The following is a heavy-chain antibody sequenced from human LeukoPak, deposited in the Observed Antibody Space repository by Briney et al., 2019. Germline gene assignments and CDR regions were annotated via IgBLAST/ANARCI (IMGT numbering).Heavy chain of an antibody. V-gene: IGHV4-30-4*08. CDR3: ASRNSGSYSQLDY. Sequence: SETLSLTCTVSGGSISSGDYYWSWIRQPPGKGLEWIGYIYYSGSTYYNPSLKSRVTISVDTSKNQFSLKLSSVTAADTAVYYCASRNSGSYSQLDYXGQGTLVTVSX. CDR2: IYYSGST. J-gene: IGHJ4*02. D-gene: IGHD3-10*01. CDR1: GGSISSGDYY.